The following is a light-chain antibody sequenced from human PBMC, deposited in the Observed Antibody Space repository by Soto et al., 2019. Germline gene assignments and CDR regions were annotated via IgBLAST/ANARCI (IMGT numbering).Light chain of an antibody. CDR1: SSDIGAYDY. V-gene: IGLV2-14*03. CDR2: EV. CDR3: SSYAGGGTYV. J-gene: IGLJ1*01. Sequence: QSALTQPASVSGSPGQSITISCSGTSSDIGAYDYVSWYQQHPGRAPKLIIYEVSHRFSGSKSGNAASLTISGLQAEDEADYYCSSYAGGGTYVFGTGTKVTVL.